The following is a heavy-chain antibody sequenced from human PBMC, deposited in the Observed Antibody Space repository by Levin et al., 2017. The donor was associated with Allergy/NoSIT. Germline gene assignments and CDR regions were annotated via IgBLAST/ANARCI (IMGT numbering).Heavy chain of an antibody. Sequence: SGPTLVKPTQTLTLTCTFSGFSLSTSGVGVGWIRQPPGKALEWLALIYWDDDKRYSPSLKSRLTITKDTSKNQVVLTMTNMDPVDTATYYCAHFQILGRSRYKYFDYWGQGTLVTVSS. CDR2: IYWDDDK. CDR1: GFSLSTSGVG. V-gene: IGHV2-5*02. D-gene: IGHD3-16*01. J-gene: IGHJ4*02. CDR3: AHFQILGRSRYKYFDY.